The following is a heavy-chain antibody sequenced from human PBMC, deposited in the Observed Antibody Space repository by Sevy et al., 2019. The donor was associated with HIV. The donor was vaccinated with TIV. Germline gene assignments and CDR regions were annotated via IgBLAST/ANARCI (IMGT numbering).Heavy chain of an antibody. CDR3: ARGWGDRSGYYPLDY. D-gene: IGHD3-22*01. CDR2: IYSGGST. J-gene: IGHJ4*02. CDR1: GFTVSSNY. V-gene: IGHV3-66*01. Sequence: GGSLRLSCAASGFTVSSNYMSWVRQAPGKGLEWDSVIYSGGSTYYADSVKGRFTISRDNSKNTLYLQMNSLRAEDTAVYYCARGWGDRSGYYPLDYWGQGTLVTVSS.